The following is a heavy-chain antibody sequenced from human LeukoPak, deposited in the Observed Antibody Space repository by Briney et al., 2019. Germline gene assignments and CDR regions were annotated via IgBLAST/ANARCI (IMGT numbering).Heavy chain of an antibody. D-gene: IGHD3-22*01. Sequence: ASVKVSCKASGYTFTSYDINWVRQATGQGLEWMGWMNPNSGNTGYAQKFQGRVTMTRNTSISTAYMELSSLRSEDTAVYYCARGLKAYYFDSSGYVFDYWGQGTLVTVSS. CDR3: ARGLKAYYFDSSGYVFDY. J-gene: IGHJ4*02. CDR2: MNPNSGNT. V-gene: IGHV1-8*01. CDR1: GYTFTSYD.